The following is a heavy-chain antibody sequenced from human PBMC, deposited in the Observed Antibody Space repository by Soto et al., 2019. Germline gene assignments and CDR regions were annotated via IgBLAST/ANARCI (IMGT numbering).Heavy chain of an antibody. J-gene: IGHJ4*02. CDR3: ARGYYYDSSGTVADY. Sequence: EVQLLESGGGLVQPGGSLRLSCAASGFTFSSYAMSWVRQAPGKGLEWVSAISGSGGSTYYADSVKGRFTISRDNAKNTLYLQMNSLRVEDTAVYYCARGYYYDSSGTVADYWGQGTLVTVSS. V-gene: IGHV3-23*01. D-gene: IGHD3-22*01. CDR1: GFTFSSYA. CDR2: ISGSGGST.